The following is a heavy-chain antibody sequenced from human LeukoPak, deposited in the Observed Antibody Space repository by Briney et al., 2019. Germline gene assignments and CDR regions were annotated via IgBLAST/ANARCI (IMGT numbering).Heavy chain of an antibody. CDR3: AKDMWIQLSDDVFDI. CDR1: GFTFDDYA. CDR2: ISWNSGSI. J-gene: IGHJ3*02. Sequence: GGSLRLSCAASGFTFDDYAMHWVRQAPGKGLEWVSGISWNSGSIGYADSVKGRFTISRDNAKNSLYLQMNSLRAEDTALYYCAKDMWIQLSDDVFDIWGQGTMVTVSS. D-gene: IGHD5-18*01. V-gene: IGHV3-9*01.